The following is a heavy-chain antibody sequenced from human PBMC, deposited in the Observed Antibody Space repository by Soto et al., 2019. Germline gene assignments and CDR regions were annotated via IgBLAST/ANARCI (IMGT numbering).Heavy chain of an antibody. CDR2: IGTAGDT. J-gene: IGHJ4*02. CDR3: ATAFFSGSSSWFDY. V-gene: IGHV3-13*01. CDR1: VFTFSSYD. D-gene: IGHD6-13*01. Sequence: GGSLRLSCAASVFTFSSYDMHWVRQATGKGLEWVSAIGTAGDTYYPGSVKGRFTISRENAKNSLYLQMNSLRAEDTAVYYCATAFFSGSSSWFDYWGQGTLVTVSS.